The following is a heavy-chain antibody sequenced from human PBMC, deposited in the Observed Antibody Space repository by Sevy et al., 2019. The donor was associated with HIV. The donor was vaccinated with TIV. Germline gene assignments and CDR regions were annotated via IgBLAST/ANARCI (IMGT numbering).Heavy chain of an antibody. V-gene: IGHV3-23*01. CDR1: GFTFISYA. CDR2: IYGSSGGT. CDR3: AGERYDSSGSSDAFDI. D-gene: IGHD3-22*01. J-gene: IGHJ3*02. Sequence: GGSLRLSCKPSGFTFISYAMSWVRQAPGKGLEWVSTIYGSSGGTYYADSVKGRFTISRDNSKNTMYLQMNSLRTEDTAVYYCAGERYDSSGSSDAFDIWGQGTMVTVSS.